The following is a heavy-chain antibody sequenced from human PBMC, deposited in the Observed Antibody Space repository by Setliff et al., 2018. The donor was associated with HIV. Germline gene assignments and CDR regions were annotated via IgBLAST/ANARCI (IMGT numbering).Heavy chain of an antibody. CDR3: ARVWDWNYDLGY. V-gene: IGHV1-18*01. CDR2: ISAYNGNT. J-gene: IGHJ4*02. D-gene: IGHD1-7*01. CDR1: GYTFTSYG. Sequence: ASVKVSCKASGYTFTSYGISWVRQAPGQGLEWMGWISAYNGNTNYAQKFQGRVTMTRDTSTSTAYMDLRSLRSDDTAVYYCARVWDWNYDLGYWGQGTLVTVSS.